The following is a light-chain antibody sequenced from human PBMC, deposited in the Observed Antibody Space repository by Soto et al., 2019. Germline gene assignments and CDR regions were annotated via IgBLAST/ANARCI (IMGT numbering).Light chain of an antibody. CDR1: SGHSSYA. J-gene: IGLJ2*01. Sequence: QPVLTQSPSASASLGASVKLTCTLSSGHSSYAIAWHQKQPGKGPRYLMDLNNDGSHTKGDGIPDRFSGSSSGAERYLIISGLQSEDEADYYCQTWGTGFQVFGGGTKLTVL. V-gene: IGLV4-69*01. CDR3: QTWGTGFQV. CDR2: LNNDGSH.